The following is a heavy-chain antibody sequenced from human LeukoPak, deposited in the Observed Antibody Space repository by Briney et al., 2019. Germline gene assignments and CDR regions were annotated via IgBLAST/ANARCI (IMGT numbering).Heavy chain of an antibody. D-gene: IGHD1-26*01. CDR1: GFIFSAYW. Sequence: PGGSLRLSCAASGFIFSAYWMHWVRQGPGKGRVWVSHIIVDGRSTNYADSVKGRFTISRDNAKNTLYLQLNSLRAEDSGVYYCTRSGDGDFDYWGQGTLVPVSS. CDR3: TRSGDGDFDY. J-gene: IGHJ4*02. V-gene: IGHV3-74*01. CDR2: IIVDGRST.